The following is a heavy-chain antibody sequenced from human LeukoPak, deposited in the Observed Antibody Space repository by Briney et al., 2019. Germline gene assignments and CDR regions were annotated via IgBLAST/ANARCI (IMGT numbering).Heavy chain of an antibody. CDR2: MNPKSGNT. CDR1: GYTFTGYY. CDR3: TKGRHSSGWPNWFDP. J-gene: IGHJ5*02. D-gene: IGHD6-19*01. V-gene: IGHV1-8*02. Sequence: GASVKVSCKASGYTFTGYYMHWVRQATGQGLEWMGWMNPKSGNTDYAQKFQGRVTMTRNTSISTAYMELSSLRSEDTAVYYCTKGRHSSGWPNWFDPWARKPWSPSPQ.